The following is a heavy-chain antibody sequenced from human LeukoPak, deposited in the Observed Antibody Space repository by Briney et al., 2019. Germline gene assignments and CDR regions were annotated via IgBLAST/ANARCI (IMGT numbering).Heavy chain of an antibody. CDR2: INPNSGGT. J-gene: IGHJ6*02. V-gene: IGHV1-2*04. D-gene: IGHD3-10*01. CDR3: ARDPITMVRGVIYGMDV. CDR1: GYTFTGYY. Sequence: ASVKVSCKASGYTFTGYYMHWVRQAPGQGLEWMGRINPNSGGTNYAQKFQGWVTMTRDTSISTAYMELSRLRSDDTAVYYCARDPITMVRGVIYGMDVWGQGTTVTVSS.